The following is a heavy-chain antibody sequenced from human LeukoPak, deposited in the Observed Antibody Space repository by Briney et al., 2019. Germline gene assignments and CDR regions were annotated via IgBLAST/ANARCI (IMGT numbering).Heavy chain of an antibody. Sequence: SETLSLTCTVSGGSISSYYWSWIRQPPGKGLEWIGYIYYSGSTNYNPSLKSRVTISVDTSKNQFSLKLSSVTAADTAVYYCASSLDTASIDYWGQGTLVTVSS. CDR1: GGSISSYY. V-gene: IGHV4-59*08. CDR2: IYYSGST. D-gene: IGHD5-18*01. CDR3: ASSLDTASIDY. J-gene: IGHJ4*02.